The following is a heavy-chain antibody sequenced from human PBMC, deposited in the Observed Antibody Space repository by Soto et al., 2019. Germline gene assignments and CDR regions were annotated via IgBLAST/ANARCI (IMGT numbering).Heavy chain of an antibody. Sequence: GGSLRLSCAASSFSFGNAWMNWVRRAPGKGLEWVGRIKSKTHGGTTDYAAPVKGRFTISRDDSKNTVYLQMSSLKTEDTALYYCHFYYDSTSLYSSYYYYGMDVWGQGTTVTVSS. V-gene: IGHV3-15*07. J-gene: IGHJ6*02. CDR1: SFSFGNAW. CDR2: IKSKTHGGTT. D-gene: IGHD3-22*01. CDR3: HFYYDSTSLYSSYYYYGMDV.